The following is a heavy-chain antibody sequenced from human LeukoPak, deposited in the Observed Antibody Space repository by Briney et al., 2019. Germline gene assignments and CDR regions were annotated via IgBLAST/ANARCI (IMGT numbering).Heavy chain of an antibody. CDR1: GFTFSGYA. CDR2: ISGSGGST. J-gene: IGHJ4*02. CDR3: ASDPFMTTFRSFDY. V-gene: IGHV3-23*01. D-gene: IGHD2/OR15-2a*01. Sequence: GGSLRLSCAASGFTFSGYAMSWVRQAPGKGLEWVSAISGSGGSTYYADSVKGRFTISRDNSKNTLYLQMNSLRAEDTAVYYCASDPFMTTFRSFDYWGQGTLVTVSS.